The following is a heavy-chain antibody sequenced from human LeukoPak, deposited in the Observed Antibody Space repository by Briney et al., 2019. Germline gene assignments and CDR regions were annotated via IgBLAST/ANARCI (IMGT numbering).Heavy chain of an antibody. J-gene: IGHJ5*02. CDR2: MNPNSGNT. Sequence: ASVKVSCKASGYTFTSYDINWVRQATGQGLEWMGWMNPNSGNTGYAQKFQGRVTMTRNTSISTAYMELSSLRSEDTAVYYCARGRAVRGDDKGWFDPWGQGTLVTVSS. D-gene: IGHD3-10*01. CDR1: GYTFTSYD. CDR3: ARGRAVRGDDKGWFDP. V-gene: IGHV1-8*01.